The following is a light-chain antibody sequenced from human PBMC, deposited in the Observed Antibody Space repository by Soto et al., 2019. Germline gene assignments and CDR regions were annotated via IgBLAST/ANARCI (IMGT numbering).Light chain of an antibody. V-gene: IGKV1-8*01. CDR2: ATS. CDR3: QDYNSHCT. J-gene: IGKJ4*02. Sequence: AILMTQSPSSFSASTGDRVTITCRASQGISSYLAWYQQKPGKAPRLLIYATSTLQSEIPYRFSGSGSGTEFTLTISLQPQDYVTSYCIQDYNSHCTFAEGTKVDIK. CDR1: QGISSY.